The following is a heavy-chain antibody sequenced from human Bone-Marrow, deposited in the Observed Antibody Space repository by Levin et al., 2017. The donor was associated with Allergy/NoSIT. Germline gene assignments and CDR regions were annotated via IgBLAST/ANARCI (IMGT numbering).Heavy chain of an antibody. Sequence: GGSLRLSCAASGFTFSSYWMSWVRQAPGKGLEWVANIKQDGSEKYYVDSVKGRFTISRDNAKNSLYLQMNSLRAEDTAVYYCARLMHQWGRWLQSIPPNAFDIWGQGTMVTVSS. V-gene: IGHV3-7*01. CDR3: ARLMHQWGRWLQSIPPNAFDI. CDR2: IKQDGSEK. J-gene: IGHJ3*02. CDR1: GFTFSSYW. D-gene: IGHD5-24*01.